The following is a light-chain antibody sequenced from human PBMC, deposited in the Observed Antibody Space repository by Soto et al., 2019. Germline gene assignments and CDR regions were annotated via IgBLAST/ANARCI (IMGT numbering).Light chain of an antibody. CDR3: QHYNSYSEA. J-gene: IGKJ1*01. CDR1: QTISSW. CDR2: KAS. Sequence: DIHMTQSPSTLSLSVGDRVTITFLSSQTISSWLAWYQQKPGKAPKLLIYKASTLKSGVPSRFSGSGSGTEFTLTISSLQPDDFATYYCQHYNSYSEAFGQGTKVDI. V-gene: IGKV1-5*03.